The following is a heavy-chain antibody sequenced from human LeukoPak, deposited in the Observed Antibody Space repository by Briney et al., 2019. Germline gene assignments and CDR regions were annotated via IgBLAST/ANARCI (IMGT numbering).Heavy chain of an antibody. CDR3: AKVYSSSIRRPYFDY. V-gene: IGHV3-23*01. CDR1: GFTFSSYA. D-gene: IGHD6-6*01. Sequence: GGSLRLSCAASGFTFSSYAMSWVRQAPGKGLECVSAISGSGGSTYYADSVKGGFTISRDNSKNTLYLKMNSLRAEDTAVYYCAKVYSSSIRRPYFDYWGQGTLVTVSS. J-gene: IGHJ4*02. CDR2: ISGSGGST.